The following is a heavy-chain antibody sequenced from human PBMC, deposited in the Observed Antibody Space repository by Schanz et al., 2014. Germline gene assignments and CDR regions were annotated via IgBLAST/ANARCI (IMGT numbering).Heavy chain of an antibody. Sequence: QVQLVQSGAEVKKPGASVKVSCKASGYTFTSDSMHWVRQAPGQGLEWMGKIIPVLNIATYAQRFQCRVSITADTSTNTAYMELNNLTSEDSAVHYCARARGFYDYWGQGTLVTVSS. J-gene: IGHJ4*02. CDR1: GYTFTSDS. CDR3: ARARGFYDY. V-gene: IGHV1-69*09. CDR2: IIPVLNIA. D-gene: IGHD3-10*01.